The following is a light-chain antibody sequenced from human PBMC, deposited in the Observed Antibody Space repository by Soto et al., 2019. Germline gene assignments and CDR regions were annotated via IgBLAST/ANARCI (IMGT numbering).Light chain of an antibody. CDR3: QQRSNWPPIT. CDR2: DAS. J-gene: IGKJ5*01. Sequence: EIVMTQSPATLSVSPGERATLSCGASQSVSSNLAWYQQKPGQAPRLLIYDASNRATGIPARFSGSGSGTDFTLTISSLEPEDFAVYYCQQRSNWPPITFGQGTRLEIK. CDR1: QSVSSN. V-gene: IGKV3-11*01.